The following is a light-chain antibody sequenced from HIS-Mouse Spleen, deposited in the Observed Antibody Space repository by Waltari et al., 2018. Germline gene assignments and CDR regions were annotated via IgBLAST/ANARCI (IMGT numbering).Light chain of an antibody. J-gene: IGLJ3*02. V-gene: IGLV1-47*01. CDR1: SSNIGSNY. CDR3: AAWDDSLSGPWV. Sequence: QSVLTQPPSASGTPGQRVTISCSGSSSNIGSNYVYWYQQLPGTAPKLLIYRNQPRTSGVPDRFSGSKSGTSAARAISGLRSEDEADYYCAAWDDSLSGPWVFGGGTKLTVL. CDR2: RNQ.